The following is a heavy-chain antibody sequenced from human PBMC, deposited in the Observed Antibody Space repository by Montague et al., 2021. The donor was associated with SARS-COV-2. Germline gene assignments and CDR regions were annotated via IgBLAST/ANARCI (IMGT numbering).Heavy chain of an antibody. CDR1: GFTFSSHD. CDR3: ARAHADSVYHFWSGSVTSTSLDV. Sequence: SLRLSCAASGFTFSSHDMHWVRQGPGNGLQWVSAIGTAGDTYYEGSVEGRFTISREDAKSSLSLQMTSLTAGDTAVYYCARAHADSVYHFWSGSVTSTSLDVWGKGTAVTVSS. CDR2: IGTAGDT. J-gene: IGHJ6*04. V-gene: IGHV3-13*01. D-gene: IGHD3-3*01.